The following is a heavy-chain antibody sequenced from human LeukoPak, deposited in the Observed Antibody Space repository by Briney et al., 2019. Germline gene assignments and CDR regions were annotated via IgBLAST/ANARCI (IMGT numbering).Heavy chain of an antibody. D-gene: IGHD3-22*01. CDR1: GGSISSYY. J-gene: IGHJ6*03. CDR2: IYCSGGT. Sequence: SETLSLTCTVSGGSISSYYWSWIRQPPGRGLEWIWYIYCSGGTNYNPSSMSRVAISVNTSKNQFSRKRSSVTAADTAVYYCARDVRDSSGLYYMDVWGKGTTVTVSS. CDR3: ARDVRDSSGLYYMDV. V-gene: IGHV4-59*01.